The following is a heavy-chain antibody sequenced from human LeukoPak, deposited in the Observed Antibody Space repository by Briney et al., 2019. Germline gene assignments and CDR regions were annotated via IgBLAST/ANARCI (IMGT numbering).Heavy chain of an antibody. V-gene: IGHV1-2*02. CDR2: INPNSGGT. CDR3: ARVARSGSYYVVAFDI. Sequence: GASVKVSCKASGYTFTGYYMHWVRQAPGQGLEWMGLINPNSGGTNYAQKFQGRVTMTRDTSISTAYMELSRLRSDDTAVYYCARVARSGSYYVVAFDIWGQGTMVTVSS. CDR1: GYTFTGYY. J-gene: IGHJ3*02. D-gene: IGHD1-26*01.